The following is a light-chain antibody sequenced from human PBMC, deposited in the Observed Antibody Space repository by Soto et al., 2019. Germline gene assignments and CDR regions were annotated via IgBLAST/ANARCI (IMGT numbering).Light chain of an antibody. V-gene: IGLV2-14*01. CDR3: SSYTSSSTLYV. CDR1: SSDVGGYNY. Sequence: QSALTQPASVSGSPGQSITISCTGTSSDVGGYNYVSWYQQHPGKAPKLMIYDVSVRPSGVSNRFSGSKSGNTASLTISGLQAEDEADYYCSSYTSSSTLYVFGIGTKLTVL. CDR2: DVS. J-gene: IGLJ1*01.